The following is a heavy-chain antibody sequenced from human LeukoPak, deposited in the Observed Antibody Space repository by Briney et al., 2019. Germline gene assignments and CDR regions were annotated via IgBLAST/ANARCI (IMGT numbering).Heavy chain of an antibody. Sequence: SETLSLTCTVSGGSISSGGYYWSWIRQPPGKGLEWIGYIYHGGSTYYNPSLKSRVTISVDRSKNQFSLKLSSVTAADTAVYYCARVNVDCSSTSCLGGYYMDVWGKGTTVTVSS. CDR1: GGSISSGGYY. CDR3: ARVNVDCSSTSCLGGYYMDV. CDR2: IYHGGST. J-gene: IGHJ6*03. D-gene: IGHD2-2*01. V-gene: IGHV4-30-2*01.